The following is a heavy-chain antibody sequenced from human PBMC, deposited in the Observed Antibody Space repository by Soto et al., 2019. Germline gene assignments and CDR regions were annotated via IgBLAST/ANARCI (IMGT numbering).Heavy chain of an antibody. CDR2: INPSGGST. V-gene: IGHV1-46*01. CDR3: ARAAYDNHWFDP. J-gene: IGHJ5*02. Sequence: QVQLVQSGAEVKKPGASVKVSCKASGYTFTSYYMHWVRQAPGQGLEWMGIINPSGGSTSYAQKCQGRVTMTRDTSTSTVYMELSSLRSEDTAVYYCARAAYDNHWFDPWGQGTLVTVSS. D-gene: IGHD5-12*01. CDR1: GYTFTSYY.